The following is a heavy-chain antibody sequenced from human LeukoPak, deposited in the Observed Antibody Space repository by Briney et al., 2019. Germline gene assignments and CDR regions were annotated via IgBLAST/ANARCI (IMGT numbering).Heavy chain of an antibody. CDR3: AKGAYDYIEIAYFDS. CDR2: LIGSSGST. CDR1: GFTSTNYA. V-gene: IGHV3-23*01. D-gene: IGHD5-12*01. Sequence: PGGSLRLSCAASGFTSTNYAMNWVRQAPGKGLEWVSVLIGSSGSTDYADSVKGRFTISRDISKNTLFLQMNSLRAGDTAIYYCAKGAYDYIEIAYFDSWGQGTLVTASS. J-gene: IGHJ4*02.